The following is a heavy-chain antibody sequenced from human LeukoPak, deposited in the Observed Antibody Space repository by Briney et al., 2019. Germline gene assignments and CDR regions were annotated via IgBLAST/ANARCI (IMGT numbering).Heavy chain of an antibody. J-gene: IGHJ4*02. CDR2: INSAGRST. CDR3: ARVDYDFWSGYLYYFDY. D-gene: IGHD3-3*01. CDR1: GFTFSSYW. Sequence: SGGSLRLSCAASGFTFSSYWMHWVRHAPGKGLVWVSRINSAGRSTIYADSVQRRFTISRDHPKNSLYLQMHSLRAEDTAVYYCARVDYDFWSGYLYYFDYWGQGTLVTVSS. V-gene: IGHV3-74*01.